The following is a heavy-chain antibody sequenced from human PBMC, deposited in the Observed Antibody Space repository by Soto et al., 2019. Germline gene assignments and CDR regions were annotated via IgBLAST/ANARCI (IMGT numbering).Heavy chain of an antibody. CDR3: ATKAPCKRANAGYSRPLDF. V-gene: IGHV1-18*01. CDR2: ITPSNGDT. D-gene: IGHD2-15*01. CDR1: GYTFVTYG. Sequence: QVQLLQSGAEVKKPGASVKVSCKASGYTFVTYGISWVRQAPGKGLEWMGWITPSNGDTNYEQKLQGRVTMTTDASTSTAYMAVRSLRSDGTAVSHLATKAPCKRANAGYSRPLDFWGQGTLVTVSS. J-gene: IGHJ4*02.